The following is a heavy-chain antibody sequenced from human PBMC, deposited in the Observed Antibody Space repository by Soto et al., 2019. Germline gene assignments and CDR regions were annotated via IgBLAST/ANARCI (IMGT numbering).Heavy chain of an antibody. CDR1: GFTFSSYG. J-gene: IGHJ3*02. CDR3: AKICITMVRGISNDAFDI. V-gene: IGHV3-30*18. Sequence: GGSLRLSCAASGFTFSSYGMHWVRQAPGKGLEWVAVISYDGSNKYYADSVKGRFTISRDNSKNTLYLQMNSLRAEDTAVYYCAKICITMVRGISNDAFDIWGQGTMVTVSS. D-gene: IGHD3-10*01. CDR2: ISYDGSNK.